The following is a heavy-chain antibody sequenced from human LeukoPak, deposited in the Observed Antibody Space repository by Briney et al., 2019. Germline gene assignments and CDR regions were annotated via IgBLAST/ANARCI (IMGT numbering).Heavy chain of an antibody. Sequence: GGSLRLSCAASGFTFSSYGMHWVRQAPGKGLEWVAFIRYDGSNKYYADSVKGRFTISRDNSKNTLYLQMNSLRAEDTAVYYCARDWGSYYNDHPFDYWGQGTLVTVSS. CDR3: ARDWGSYYNDHPFDY. CDR1: GFTFSSYG. CDR2: IRYDGSNK. V-gene: IGHV3-30*02. D-gene: IGHD3-10*01. J-gene: IGHJ4*02.